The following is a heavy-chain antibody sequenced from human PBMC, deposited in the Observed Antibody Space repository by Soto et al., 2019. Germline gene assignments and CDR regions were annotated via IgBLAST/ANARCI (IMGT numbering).Heavy chain of an antibody. Sequence: SETLSLTCTVSGGSISSGGYYWSWIRQHPGKGLEWIGYIYYSGSTYYNPSLKSRITISVDTSKNQFSLKLSSVTAADTAVYYCARMVVVGDCYHFDYWGQGTLVTVSS. D-gene: IGHD2-21*02. V-gene: IGHV4-31*03. CDR2: IYYSGST. CDR1: GGSISSGGYY. CDR3: ARMVVVGDCYHFDY. J-gene: IGHJ4*02.